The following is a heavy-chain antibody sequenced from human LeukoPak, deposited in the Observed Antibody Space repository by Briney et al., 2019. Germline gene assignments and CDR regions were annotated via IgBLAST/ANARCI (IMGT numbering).Heavy chain of an antibody. CDR1: GGSISSSSYY. J-gene: IGHJ4*02. Sequence: SETLSLTCTVSGGSISSSSYYWGWIRQPPGKGLEWIGSIYCSGSTYYNPSLKSRVTISVDTSKNQFSLKLSSVTAADTAVYYCARHPLDGYSSLGYFDYWGQGTLVTVSS. CDR2: IYCSGST. CDR3: ARHPLDGYSSLGYFDY. D-gene: IGHD5-24*01. V-gene: IGHV4-39*01.